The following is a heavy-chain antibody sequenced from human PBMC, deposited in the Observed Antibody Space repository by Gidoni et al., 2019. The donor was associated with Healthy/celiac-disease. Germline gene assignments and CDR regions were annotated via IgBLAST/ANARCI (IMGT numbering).Heavy chain of an antibody. J-gene: IGHJ4*02. CDR2: INPSGGST. CDR1: GYTFTSYY. CDR3: ARGLGVYDFWSGQSPENDY. V-gene: IGHV1-46*01. D-gene: IGHD3-3*01. Sequence: HVQLVQSGAEVKKPGASVKVSCKASGYTFTSYYMHWVRQAPGQGREWMGIINPSGGSTSYAQKFQGRVTMTRDTSASTVYMELSSLRSEDTAVYYCARGLGVYDFWSGQSPENDYWGQGTLVTVSS.